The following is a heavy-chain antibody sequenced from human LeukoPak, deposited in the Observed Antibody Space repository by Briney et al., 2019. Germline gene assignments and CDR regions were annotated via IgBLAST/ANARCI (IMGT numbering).Heavy chain of an antibody. CDR3: ARESSSYYYDSSGPFDY. D-gene: IGHD3-22*01. V-gene: IGHV1-69*13. Sequence: ASGRVSCKASGGTFSSYAISWVRQAPGQGLEWMGGIIPIFGTANYAQKFQGRVTITADESTSTAYMELSSLRSEDTAVYYCARESSSYYYDSSGPFDYWGQGTLVTVSS. CDR1: GGTFSSYA. J-gene: IGHJ4*02. CDR2: IIPIFGTA.